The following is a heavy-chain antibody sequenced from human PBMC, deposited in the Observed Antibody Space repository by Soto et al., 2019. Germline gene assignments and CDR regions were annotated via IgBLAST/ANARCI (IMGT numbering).Heavy chain of an antibody. D-gene: IGHD2-15*01. Sequence: VKVSCKASGGTFSSYAISWVRQAPGQGLEWMGGIIPIFGTANYAQKFQGRVTITADESTSTAYMELSSLRSEDTAVYYCARSPVVVVAANYYGMDVWGQGTTVTVSS. CDR1: GGTFSSYA. CDR2: IIPIFGTA. J-gene: IGHJ6*02. CDR3: ARSPVVVVAANYYGMDV. V-gene: IGHV1-69*13.